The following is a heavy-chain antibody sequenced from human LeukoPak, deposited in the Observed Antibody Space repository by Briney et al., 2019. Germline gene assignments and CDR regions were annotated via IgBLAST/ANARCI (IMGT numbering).Heavy chain of an antibody. CDR3: AELGITMIGGV. CDR2: IKQDGSEK. J-gene: IGHJ6*04. Sequence: GGSLRLSCTASGFTFGDYAMSWFRQAPGKGLDWVANIKQDGSEKDYVDSVKGRFTISRDNAKNSLYLQMNSLRAEDTAVYYCAELGITMIGGVWGKGTTVTISS. D-gene: IGHD3-10*02. V-gene: IGHV3-7*01. CDR1: GFTFGDYA.